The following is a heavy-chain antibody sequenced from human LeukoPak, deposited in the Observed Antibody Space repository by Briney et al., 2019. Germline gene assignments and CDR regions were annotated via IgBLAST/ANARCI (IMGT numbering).Heavy chain of an antibody. V-gene: IGHV3-23*01. Sequence: GGSLRLSCEASGFTFSSYAITWVRQAPGKGLEWVSSISGSGGSTYYADSVKGRFSISRDNSKNTLYLQVNSLRADDTAVYYCANSGLNRFEYWGQGALVTVSS. CDR1: GFTFSSYA. D-gene: IGHD2-15*01. J-gene: IGHJ4*02. CDR2: ISGSGGST. CDR3: ANSGLNRFEY.